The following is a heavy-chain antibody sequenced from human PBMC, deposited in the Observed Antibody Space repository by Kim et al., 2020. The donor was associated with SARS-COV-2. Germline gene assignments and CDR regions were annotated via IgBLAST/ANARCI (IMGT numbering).Heavy chain of an antibody. Sequence: AVSMRGRITINADTSKNQFSLHLKSVTPEDAAVYYCARDAGSRWDNWFDPWGQGTLVTVSS. D-gene: IGHD1-26*01. V-gene: IGHV6-1*01. CDR3: ARDAGSRWDNWFDP. J-gene: IGHJ5*02.